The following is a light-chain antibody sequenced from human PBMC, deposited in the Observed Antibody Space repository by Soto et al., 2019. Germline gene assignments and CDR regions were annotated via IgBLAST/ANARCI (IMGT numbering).Light chain of an antibody. V-gene: IGLV1-44*01. Sequence: QPVLTQPPSASGTPGQRVTMSCSGSNSNIGSNTVSWYQHLPGTAPKLLIYNNNRRPSGVPDRFSGSKSGTSASLAISGLQSEDEADYYCAAWDDSLNGLWVFGGGTKVTVL. CDR1: NSNIGSNT. J-gene: IGLJ3*02. CDR2: NNN. CDR3: AAWDDSLNGLWV.